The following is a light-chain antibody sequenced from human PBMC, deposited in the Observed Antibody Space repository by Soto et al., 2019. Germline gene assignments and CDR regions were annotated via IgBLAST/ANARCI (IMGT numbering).Light chain of an antibody. J-gene: IGKJ1*01. CDR1: QSVLYSSNNKNY. CDR3: LQHYSCPRT. V-gene: IGKV4-1*01. CDR2: AAS. Sequence: DIVITQSPDALAFSLSERATINCKSSQSVLYSSNNKNYLAWYQQKPGKAPKRLIYAASNLQSGVPSRFNGSGSGTEFILTISSLQPEDFATYYCLQHYSCPRTFGQGTKVDI.